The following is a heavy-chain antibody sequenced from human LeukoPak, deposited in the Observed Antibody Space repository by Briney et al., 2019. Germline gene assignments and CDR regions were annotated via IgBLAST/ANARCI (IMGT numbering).Heavy chain of an antibody. CDR1: GFTVSSSY. CDR2: IYSGGTT. V-gene: IGHV3-53*01. J-gene: IGHJ3*02. D-gene: IGHD1-26*01. Sequence: GGSLRLSCAASGFTVSSSYMSRVRQAPGKGLEWVSVIYSGGTTYYADSVKGRFTISRDNSKNTLYLQMNSLRAEDTAVYYCARDLIVGGNHDAFDIWGRGTMVTVSS. CDR3: ARDLIVGGNHDAFDI.